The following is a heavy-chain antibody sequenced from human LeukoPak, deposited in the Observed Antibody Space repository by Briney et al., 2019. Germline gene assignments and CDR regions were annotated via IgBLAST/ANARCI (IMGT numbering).Heavy chain of an antibody. D-gene: IGHD2-15*01. V-gene: IGHV1-8*01. CDR1: GYTFTSYN. J-gene: IGHJ6*03. CDR3: ARVAVAAIGYYYYYYIDV. Sequence: ASVKVSCKASGYTFTSYNINWVRQATGQGLEWMGWMNPNRGSTGYAQKFQDRVTMTRNTSINTAYLELSSPRSEDTAVYYCARVAVAAIGYYYYYYIDVWGKGTTVTVSS. CDR2: MNPNRGST.